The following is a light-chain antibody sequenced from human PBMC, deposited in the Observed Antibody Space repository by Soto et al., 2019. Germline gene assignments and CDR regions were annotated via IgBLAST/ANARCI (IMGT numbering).Light chain of an antibody. J-gene: IGLJ2*01. Sequence: SYELTQPPSVSVSPGQTARITCSGDALPKQYAYWYQQKPGQAPVLVIYKDSARPSGIPERFSGSNSGTTVTLTISGVQAEDEADYYCQSADSSGTVVVFGGGTQLTVL. CDR2: KDS. CDR3: QSADSSGTVVV. V-gene: IGLV3-25*03. CDR1: ALPKQY.